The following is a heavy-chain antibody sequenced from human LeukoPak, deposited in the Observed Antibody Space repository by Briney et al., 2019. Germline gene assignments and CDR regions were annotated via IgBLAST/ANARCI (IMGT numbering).Heavy chain of an antibody. V-gene: IGHV1-3*01. CDR3: ARDHSELWFGELSGGAFDI. CDR1: GYTFTTYA. Sequence: GGSVKDSCMASGYTFTTYALHWVRQAPGQRLERMGWINAGNGNTKYSQKFQGRVTITRDTSASTAYMELSSLRSEDKAVYYCARDHSELWFGELSGGAFDIWGQGTMVTVSS. J-gene: IGHJ3*02. CDR2: INAGNGNT. D-gene: IGHD3-10*01.